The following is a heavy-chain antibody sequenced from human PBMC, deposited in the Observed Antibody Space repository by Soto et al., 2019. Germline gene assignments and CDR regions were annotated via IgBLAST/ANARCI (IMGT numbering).Heavy chain of an antibody. V-gene: IGHV3-23*01. Sequence: EVQLLESGGGLVQPGGSLRLSCAASGFTFSNSGMTWVRQAPGKGLEWVSAIGVSAANTYYADSVKGRFTISRDNSKNTLYLEMNSLRVGDTAVYYCATTKIATGGRSYDCWGQGTLVSVSS. D-gene: IGHD6-13*01. CDR2: IGVSAANT. J-gene: IGHJ4*02. CDR1: GFTFSNSG. CDR3: ATTKIATGGRSYDC.